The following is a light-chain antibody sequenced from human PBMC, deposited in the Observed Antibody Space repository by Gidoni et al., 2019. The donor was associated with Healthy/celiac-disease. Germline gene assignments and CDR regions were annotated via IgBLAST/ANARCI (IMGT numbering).Light chain of an antibody. J-gene: IGKJ5*01. CDR2: AAS. V-gene: IGKV1-9*01. CDR3: QQLNSYPST. Sequence: IQLMQYPSFLSASVGDRVTITCRASHGISSYLAWYQQKPGKPPKLLIFAASTLQSGAPSRFSGSGSRTEFPLTISSVQPEDCATYYCQQLNSYPSTFGQGTRLEIK. CDR1: HGISSY.